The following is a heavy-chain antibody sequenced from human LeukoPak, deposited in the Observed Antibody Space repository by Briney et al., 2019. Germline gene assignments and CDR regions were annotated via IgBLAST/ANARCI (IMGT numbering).Heavy chain of an antibody. D-gene: IGHD2-2*01. CDR2: IIPIFGTA. Sequence: ASXKVSCKASGGTFSSYAISWVRQAPGQGLEWMGGIIPIFGTANYAQKFQGRVTITTDESTRTAYMELSRLRSEDTAVYYCASAKWGSEVPASFDYWGQGTLVTVSS. CDR1: GGTFSSYA. J-gene: IGHJ4*02. V-gene: IGHV1-69*05. CDR3: ASAKWGSEVPASFDY.